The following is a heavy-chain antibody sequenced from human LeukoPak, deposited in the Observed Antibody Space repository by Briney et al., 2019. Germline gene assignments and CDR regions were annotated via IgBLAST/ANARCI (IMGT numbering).Heavy chain of an antibody. CDR1: GFTFSSYG. CDR3: AREGDLTFGGVIVTYYFDY. CDR2: ISYDGSNK. D-gene: IGHD3-16*02. Sequence: GRSLRLSCAGSGFTFSSYGIHWVRQAPGKGLEWVAVISYDGSNKYYADSVKGRFTISRDNSKNTLYLQMNSLRAEDTAVYYCAREGDLTFGGVIVTYYFDYWGQGTLVTVSS. J-gene: IGHJ4*02. V-gene: IGHV3-30*03.